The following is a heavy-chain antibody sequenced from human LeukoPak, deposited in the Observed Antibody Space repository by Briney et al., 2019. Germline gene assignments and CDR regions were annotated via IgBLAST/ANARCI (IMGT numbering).Heavy chain of an antibody. CDR2: IYTSGST. D-gene: IGHD3-10*01. V-gene: IGHV4-61*02. J-gene: IGHJ6*03. Sequence: PSETLSPTGTGSGVSISSGSYYWSWIRQPAGKGLEWIRRIYTSGSTNYNPSLKSRVTISVDTSKNQFSLKLSSVTAADTAVYYCARDLVVYGSGNYYMDVWGKGTTVTISS. CDR1: GVSISSGSYY. CDR3: ARDLVVYGSGNYYMDV.